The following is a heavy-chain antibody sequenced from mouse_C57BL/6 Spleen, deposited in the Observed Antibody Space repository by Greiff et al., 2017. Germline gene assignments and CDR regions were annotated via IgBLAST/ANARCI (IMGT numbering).Heavy chain of an antibody. Sequence: QVQLQQPGAELVKPGASVKMSCKASGYTFTSYWITWVKQRPGQGLEWIGDINPGSGSTNYNEKFKSKATLTVDTSSSTAYMQLSSLTSEDSAVYYCAKEGNYGGEYWFAYWGQGTLVTVSA. CDR2: INPGSGST. J-gene: IGHJ3*01. V-gene: IGHV1-55*01. CDR3: AKEGNYGGEYWFAY. D-gene: IGHD1-1*02. CDR1: GYTFTSYW.